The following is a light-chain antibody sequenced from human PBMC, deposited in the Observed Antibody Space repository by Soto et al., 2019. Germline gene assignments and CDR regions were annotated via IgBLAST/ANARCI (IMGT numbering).Light chain of an antibody. V-gene: IGKV1-5*03. CDR3: QQYDSYPGT. CDR1: QSISTY. CDR2: GAS. Sequence: DIQMTQSPSTLSASVGDSVTITCRASQSISTYLAWYQQKPGKAPNLLIYGASTLDSGAPSRFSASGSGTEFTLTISSLQPADFATYYCQQYDSYPGTFGQGTKLEIK. J-gene: IGKJ2*01.